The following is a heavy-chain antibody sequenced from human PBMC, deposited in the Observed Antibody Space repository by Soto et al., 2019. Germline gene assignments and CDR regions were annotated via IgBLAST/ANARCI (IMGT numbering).Heavy chain of an antibody. V-gene: IGHV4-59*01. CDR3: ARESGYSYGYDY. Sequence: SETLSLTCTVSGGSISSYYWSWIRQPPGKGLEWIGYIYYSGSTNYNPSLKSRVTISVDTSKNQFSLKLSSVTAADTAVYYCARESGYSYGYDYWGQGTLVTVSS. CDR2: IYYSGST. J-gene: IGHJ4*02. CDR1: GGSISSYY. D-gene: IGHD5-18*01.